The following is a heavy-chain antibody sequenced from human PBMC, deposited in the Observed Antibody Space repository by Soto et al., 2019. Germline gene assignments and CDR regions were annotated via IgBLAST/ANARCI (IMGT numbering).Heavy chain of an antibody. CDR2: ISDDGSNK. J-gene: IGHJ6*02. V-gene: IGHV3-30*18. CDR3: AKDILWPGRAYGMDV. D-gene: IGHD2-21*01. CDR1: GFTFSSYG. Sequence: QVQLVESGGGVVQPGRSLRLSCAASGFTFSSYGMHWVRQAPGKGLEWVAVISDDGSNKYYADSVKGRFTISRDNSKNTLYMQMKRLRAEDTAVYYCAKDILWPGRAYGMDVWGQGNTVTVSS.